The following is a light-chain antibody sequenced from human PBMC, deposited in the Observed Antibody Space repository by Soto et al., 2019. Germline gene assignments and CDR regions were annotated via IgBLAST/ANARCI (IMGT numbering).Light chain of an antibody. CDR2: SNN. V-gene: IGLV1-40*01. CDR3: QTYDSSLSVV. Sequence: QSVLTQPPSVSGAQGQRVTISCTGSRSNIGAGYDVHWYQILPRTAPILLIHSNNNRPSGVPDRFSGSNSGTSASLAITGLHAEDEADYYCQTYDSSLSVVFGGGTKVTVL. J-gene: IGLJ3*02. CDR1: RSNIGAGYD.